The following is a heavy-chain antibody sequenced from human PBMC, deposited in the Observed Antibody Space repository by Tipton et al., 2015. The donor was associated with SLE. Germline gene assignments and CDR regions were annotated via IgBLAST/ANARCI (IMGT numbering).Heavy chain of an antibody. CDR3: ARGAIAVAGSGWFDP. Sequence: TLSLTCNVSGVSITSGGYYWSWIRQRPGTGPEWIGTVYYNVRTYDNPSLKSRMTMSLDTSKNQLSLNLSSMTAADTAVYFCARGAIAVAGSGWFDPWGQGTLVTVSS. J-gene: IGHJ5*02. V-gene: IGHV4-31*03. D-gene: IGHD6-19*01. CDR1: GVSITSGGYY. CDR2: VYYNVRT.